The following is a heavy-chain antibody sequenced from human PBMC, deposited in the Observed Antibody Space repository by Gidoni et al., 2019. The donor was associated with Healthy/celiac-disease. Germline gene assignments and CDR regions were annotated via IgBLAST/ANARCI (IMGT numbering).Heavy chain of an antibody. V-gene: IGHV3-30*18. CDR2: ISYDGSNK. J-gene: IGHJ4*02. CDR3: AKGHGGNLYYFDY. CDR1: GFTFSSYG. Sequence: QVQLVESGGGVVQPGRSLRVSCAASGFTFSSYGMHWVRQAPGKGLEWVAVISYDGSNKYYADSVKGRFTISRDNSKNTLYLQMNSLRAEDTAVYYCAKGHGGNLYYFDYWGQGTLVTVSS. D-gene: IGHD2-15*01.